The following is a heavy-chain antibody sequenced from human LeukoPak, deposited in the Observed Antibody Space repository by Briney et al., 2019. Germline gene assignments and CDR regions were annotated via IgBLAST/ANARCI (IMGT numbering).Heavy chain of an antibody. CDR1: GFTFSSYA. J-gene: IGHJ4*02. Sequence: GGSLRLSCAASGFTFSSYAMSWVRQAPGKGLEWVSAISGSGGSTYYADSVKGRFTISRDNSKNTLYLQMNSLRAEDTAVYYCARPILSGSAAADPFFDYWGRGTLVTVSS. CDR3: ARPILSGSAAADPFFDY. D-gene: IGHD6-13*01. CDR2: ISGSGGST. V-gene: IGHV3-23*01.